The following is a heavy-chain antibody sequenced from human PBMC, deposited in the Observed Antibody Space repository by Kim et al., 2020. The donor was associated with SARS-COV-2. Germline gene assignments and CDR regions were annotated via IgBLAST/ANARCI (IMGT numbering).Heavy chain of an antibody. Sequence: GGSLRLSCAASGFTFSGSAMHWVRQASGKGLEWVGRIRSKANSYATAYAASVKGRFTISRDDSKNTAYLQMNSLKTEDTAVYYCTRRGYGDYVDNDYWGQGTLVAVSS. D-gene: IGHD4-17*01. CDR2: IRSKANSYAT. V-gene: IGHV3-73*01. J-gene: IGHJ4*02. CDR1: GFTFSGSA. CDR3: TRRGYGDYVDNDY.